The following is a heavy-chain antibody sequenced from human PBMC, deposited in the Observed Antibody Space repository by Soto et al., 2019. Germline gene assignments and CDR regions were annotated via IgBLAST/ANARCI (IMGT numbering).Heavy chain of an antibody. CDR3: GRDPELWDENVATRPSTYYYGMDV. V-gene: IGHV3-11*01. J-gene: IGHJ6*01. Sequence: QMQLVESGGGLVEPGGSLRLSCQASGFTFSNHYMSWVRQAPGKGLEWISYISRSGSTIYYADSIRGRITLSRDNSKNSLYLQMDSRRAEDTAMYYCGRDPELWDENVATRPSTYYYGMDVWGQGTTVTVSS. D-gene: IGHD5-18*01. CDR1: GFTFSNHY. CDR2: ISRSGSTI.